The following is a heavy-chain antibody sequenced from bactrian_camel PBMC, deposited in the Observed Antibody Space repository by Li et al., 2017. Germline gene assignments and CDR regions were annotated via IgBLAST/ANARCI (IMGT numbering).Heavy chain of an antibody. D-gene: IGHD7*01. Sequence: HVQLVESGGGSVQAGRSQILSCTVSGFSFSGMCMGWFRQAPGKEREGVSCIWADGSNTNYADSVKGRFTVSRDRSKNILYLQVTNLGPEDTALYYCNAVDCLGSGVYWGQGTQVTVS. V-gene: IGHV3S6*01. CDR3: NAVDCLGSGVY. CDR2: IWADGSNT. J-gene: IGHJ4*01. CDR1: GFSFSGMC.